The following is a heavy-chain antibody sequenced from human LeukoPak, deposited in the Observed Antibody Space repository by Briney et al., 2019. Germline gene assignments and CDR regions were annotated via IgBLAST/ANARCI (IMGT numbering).Heavy chain of an antibody. CDR1: GGSISSYY. V-gene: IGHV4-59*01. CDR2: IYYSGST. J-gene: IGHJ4*02. CDR3: ARVVPGTTRYLDY. Sequence: SETLSLTCTVSGGSISSYYWSWIRQPPGKGLEWIGYIYYSGSTNYNPSLKSRVTISVDTSKNQFSLKLSSVTAADTAVYYCARVVPGTTRYLDYWGQGTLVTVSS. D-gene: IGHD1-7*01.